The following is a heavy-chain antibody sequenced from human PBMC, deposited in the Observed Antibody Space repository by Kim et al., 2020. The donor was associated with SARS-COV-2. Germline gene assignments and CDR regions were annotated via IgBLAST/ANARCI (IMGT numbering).Heavy chain of an antibody. CDR2: ISGHNGNT. V-gene: IGHV1-18*01. D-gene: IGHD3-10*01. CDR1: GYTFTSYG. J-gene: IGHJ6*02. Sequence: ASVKVSCKASGYTFTSYGFSWVRQAPGQGLEWMGWISGHNGNTKYAQKLQGRVTMTTDTSTSTAYMELRSLRSDDTAVYYCARSMSGQGVNYYYGMDVWGQGTTVTVSS. CDR3: ARSMSGQGVNYYYGMDV.